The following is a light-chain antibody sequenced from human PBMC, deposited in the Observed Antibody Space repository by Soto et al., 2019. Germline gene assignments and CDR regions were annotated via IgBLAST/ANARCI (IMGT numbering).Light chain of an antibody. CDR2: EVS. Sequence: ALTQPPSVSGSPGQSVTISCTGTSTDFVSYNRVSWYQQPPGTAPKLIIYEVSNRPSGVSNRFSGSKSGNTASLTISGLQAEDEADYYCQSYDLRLFYVFGSGTKVTVL. CDR1: STDFVSYNR. J-gene: IGLJ1*01. CDR3: QSYDLRLFYV. V-gene: IGLV2-18*02.